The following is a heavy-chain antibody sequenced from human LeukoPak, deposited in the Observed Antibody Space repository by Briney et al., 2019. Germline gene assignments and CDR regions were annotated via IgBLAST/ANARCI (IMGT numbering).Heavy chain of an antibody. CDR2: IYYSGST. CDR1: GGSISSSSYY. CDR3: ARPTRGGSGWYDAFDI. Sequence: SETLSLTCTVSGGSISSSSYYWGWIRQPPGKGLEWIGSIYYSGSTYYNPSLKSRVTISVDTSKNQFSLKLSSVTAADTAVYYCARPTRGGSGWYDAFDIWGQGTMVTVSS. D-gene: IGHD6-19*01. J-gene: IGHJ3*02. V-gene: IGHV4-39*01.